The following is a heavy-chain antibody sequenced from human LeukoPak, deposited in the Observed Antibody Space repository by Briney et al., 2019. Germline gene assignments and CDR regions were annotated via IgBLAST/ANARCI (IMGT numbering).Heavy chain of an antibody. D-gene: IGHD3-9*01. CDR2: IKQDGSEK. J-gene: IGHJ4*02. CDR3: AREGTYYDILTGYSDY. CDR1: GFTVSSNY. Sequence: GGSLRLSCAASGFTVSSNYMSWVRQAPGKGLEWVANIKQDGSEKYYVDSVKGRFTISRDNAKNSLYLQMNSPRAEDTAVYYCAREGTYYDILTGYSDYWGQGTLVTVSS. V-gene: IGHV3-7*01.